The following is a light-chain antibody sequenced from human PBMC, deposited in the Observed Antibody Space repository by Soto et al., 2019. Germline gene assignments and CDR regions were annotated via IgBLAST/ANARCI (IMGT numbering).Light chain of an antibody. V-gene: IGLV2-14*01. CDR3: ASYRSANTLVV. CDR2: EVT. CDR1: SRDIGNYNY. Sequence: QSVLTQPASVSGSPGQSITISCTGTSRDIGNYNYVSWYQHHPGKAPKLMIYEVTSRPSGVSDRFSGSKSGMTASLTISGLQPEDEDDYFCASYRSANTLVVFGSGPKVTVL. J-gene: IGLJ1*01.